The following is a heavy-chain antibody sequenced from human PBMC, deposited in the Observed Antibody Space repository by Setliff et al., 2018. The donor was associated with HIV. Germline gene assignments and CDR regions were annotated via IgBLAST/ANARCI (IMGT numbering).Heavy chain of an antibody. CDR3: ARGSTIAARRPFDY. CDR2: INPNSGGT. J-gene: IGHJ4*02. CDR1: GYSFTGYY. D-gene: IGHD6-6*01. V-gene: IGHV1-2*02. Sequence: ASVKVSCKTSGYSFTGYYMHWVRQAPGQGLEWMGWINPNSGGTNYAQKFQGRVTMTRDTSISTTYMELSGLISDDTAVYYCARGSTIAARRPFDYWGQGTLVTVS.